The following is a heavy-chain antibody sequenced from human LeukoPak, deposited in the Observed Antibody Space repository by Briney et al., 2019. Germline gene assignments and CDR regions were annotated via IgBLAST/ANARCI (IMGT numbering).Heavy chain of an antibody. D-gene: IGHD4-11*01. Sequence: PSGTLSLTCAVSGGSISSIDWWTWVRQPPGKGLEWIGYIYHSGSTYYNPSLKSRVTISVDRSKNQFSLKLSSVTAADTAVYYCARDRGGTTGPFDYWGQGTLVTVSS. CDR3: ARDRGGTTGPFDY. CDR2: IYHSGST. CDR1: GGSISSIDW. J-gene: IGHJ4*02. V-gene: IGHV4-4*02.